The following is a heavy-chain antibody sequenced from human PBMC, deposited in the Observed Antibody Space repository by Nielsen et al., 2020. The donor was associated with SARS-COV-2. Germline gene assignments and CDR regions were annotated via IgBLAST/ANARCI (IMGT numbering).Heavy chain of an antibody. J-gene: IGHJ4*02. V-gene: IGHV4-30-4*01. D-gene: IGHD3-22*01. CDR2: IYYSGST. CDR1: GGSISSGDYY. Sequence: SETLSLTCTVSGGSISSGDYYWSWIRQPPGKGLEWIGYIYYSGSTYYNPSLKSRVTISVDTSKNQFSLKLSSVTAADTAVYYCARPSIDSSGYYPGIFDYWGQGTLVTVSS. CDR3: ARPSIDSSGYYPGIFDY.